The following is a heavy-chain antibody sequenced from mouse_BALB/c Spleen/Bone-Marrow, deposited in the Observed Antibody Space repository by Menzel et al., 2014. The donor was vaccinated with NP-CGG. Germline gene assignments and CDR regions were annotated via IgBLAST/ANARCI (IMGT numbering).Heavy chain of an antibody. CDR1: GFSFSSYD. V-gene: IGHV5-12-1*01. CDR2: ISSGGGST. CDR3: ARGVLRDYFDY. J-gene: IGHJ2*01. D-gene: IGHD1-1*01. Sequence: EVMLEESGGGLVKPGGSLKLSCAASGFSFSSYDMSWVRQTPEKRLEWVAYISSGGGSTYYTDTVKGRFTISRDNSKNTLYLEMSSLKSEDTAMYYCARGVLRDYFDYWGQGTTLTVSS.